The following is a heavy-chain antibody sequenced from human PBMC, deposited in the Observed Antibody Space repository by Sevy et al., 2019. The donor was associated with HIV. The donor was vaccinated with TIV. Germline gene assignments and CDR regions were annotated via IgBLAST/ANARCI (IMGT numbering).Heavy chain of an antibody. D-gene: IGHD3-10*01. CDR3: ARGRITMVRGVKYYYYGMDV. J-gene: IGHJ6*02. V-gene: IGHV4-34*01. Sequence: SVTLSLTCAVYGGSFSGYYWSWIRQPPGKGLEWIGEINHSGSTNYNPSLKSRVTISVDTSKNQFSLKLSSVTAADTAVYYCARGRITMVRGVKYYYYGMDVWGQGTTVTVSS. CDR2: INHSGST. CDR1: GGSFSGYY.